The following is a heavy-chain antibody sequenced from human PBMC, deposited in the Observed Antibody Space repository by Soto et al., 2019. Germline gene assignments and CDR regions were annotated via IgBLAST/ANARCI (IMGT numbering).Heavy chain of an antibody. Sequence: SETLSLTCAVSGVAINGYYLTWIRQPAGKGLEWIGRIYSSGSTKYNPSLQSRVTMSLDTSKNQFSLRLTSVTAADTAVYYCARGQRFSDWFDPWGQGTVVTVSS. V-gene: IGHV4-4*07. CDR3: ARGQRFSDWFDP. CDR1: GVAINGYY. D-gene: IGHD3-3*01. CDR2: IYSSGST. J-gene: IGHJ5*02.